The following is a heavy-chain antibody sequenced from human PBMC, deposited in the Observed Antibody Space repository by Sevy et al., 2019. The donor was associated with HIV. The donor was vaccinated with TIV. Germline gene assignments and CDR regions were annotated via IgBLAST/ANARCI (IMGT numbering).Heavy chain of an antibody. D-gene: IGHD3-10*01. CDR2: IIPIFGTA. J-gene: IGHJ6*02. CDR1: GGTFSSYA. Sequence: ASVKVSCKASGGTFSSYAISWVRQAPGQGLEWMGGIIPIFGTANYAQKFQGRVTITADESTSTAYMELSSLRSEDTAVYYCVREIMAMVRGVSLYGMDVWGQGTTVTVSS. V-gene: IGHV1-69*13. CDR3: VREIMAMVRGVSLYGMDV.